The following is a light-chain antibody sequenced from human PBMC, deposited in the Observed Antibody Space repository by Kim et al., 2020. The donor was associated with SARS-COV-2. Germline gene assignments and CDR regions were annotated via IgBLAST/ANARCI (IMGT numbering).Light chain of an antibody. Sequence: SYELTQPPSVSVAPGKTARITWGGNNIGSKSGHWYQQKPGQASVLVIYYDSDRPSGIPERFSGSNSGNTATLTISRVEAGDEADYYCQVWDSSSDHRVFGGGTQLTVL. V-gene: IGLV3-21*04. CDR1: NIGSKS. CDR2: YDS. CDR3: QVWDSSSDHRV. J-gene: IGLJ3*02.